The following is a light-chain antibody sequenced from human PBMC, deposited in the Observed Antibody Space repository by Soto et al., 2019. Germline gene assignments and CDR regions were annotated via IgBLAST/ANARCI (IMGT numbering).Light chain of an antibody. V-gene: IGLV2-14*01. CDR1: SSDVGGYNY. CDR2: DVS. J-gene: IGLJ3*02. CDR3: SSYTSTNSWV. Sequence: QSALTQSVSVSGSPGQAITISCTGTSSDVGGYNYVSWYQQHPGKAPKLIIYDVSNRPSGVSTRFSGSKSGNTASLTISGLQAEYEADYSCSSYTSTNSWVFGGGTKVTVL.